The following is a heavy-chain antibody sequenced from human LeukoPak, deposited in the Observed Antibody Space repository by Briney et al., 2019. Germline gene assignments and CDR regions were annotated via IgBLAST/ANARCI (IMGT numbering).Heavy chain of an antibody. Sequence: ASVKVSCKAAGYSSTSFHINWVRQAPGQGPEWMGWMNPNTGNTGFAQKFQGRLTITQNSPTSTVYMELNSLTSEDTAVYYCARDPPSIFGVVDKWGHYFDDWGQGTLVTVSS. V-gene: IGHV1-8*03. CDR3: ARDPPSIFGVVDKWGHYFDD. D-gene: IGHD3-3*01. CDR1: GYSSTSFH. J-gene: IGHJ4*02. CDR2: MNPNTGNT.